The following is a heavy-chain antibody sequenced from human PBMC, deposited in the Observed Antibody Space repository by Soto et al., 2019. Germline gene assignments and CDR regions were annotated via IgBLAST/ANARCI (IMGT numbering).Heavy chain of an antibody. CDR3: ASWAWQNHDIGGPFDY. Sequence: ASVKVSCKASGYTFTSHGISWVRQPPGQGLERMGWISGYNGNTNYAQELQGSVTMTKDASTRTDYMELRSLKSDDTAVYYCASWAWQNHDIGGPFDYGGQGTRVNVSS. J-gene: IGHJ4*01. CDR1: GYTFTSHG. CDR2: ISGYNGNT. D-gene: IGHD2-15*01. V-gene: IGHV1-18*04.